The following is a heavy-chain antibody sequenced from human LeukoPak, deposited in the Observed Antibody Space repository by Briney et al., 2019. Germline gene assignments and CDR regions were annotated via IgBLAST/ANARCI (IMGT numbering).Heavy chain of an antibody. J-gene: IGHJ4*02. CDR2: ISPHGDIE. Sequence: PGGSLRLSCAASGFTFTTFGIHWVRQAPGKGLEWVAAISPHGDIEYYTDSVKGRFTISRDNPKNMTYLQMNSLRGEDSAVYYCAKINNNDDYWGQGNLVTVSS. V-gene: IGHV3-30*18. D-gene: IGHD1/OR15-1a*01. CDR3: AKINNNDDY. CDR1: GFTFTTFG.